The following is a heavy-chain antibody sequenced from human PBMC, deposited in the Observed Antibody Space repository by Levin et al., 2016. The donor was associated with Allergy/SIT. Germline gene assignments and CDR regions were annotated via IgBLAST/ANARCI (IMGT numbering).Heavy chain of an antibody. J-gene: IGHJ6*02. CDR2: IYPGDSDT. Sequence: GESLKISCKGSGYSFTSYWIGWVRQMPGKGLEWMGIIYPGDSDTRYSPSFQGQVTISADKSISTAYLQWSSLKASDTAMYYCARPIQTGLYYYYGMDVWGQGTTVTVSS. D-gene: IGHD7-27*01. V-gene: IGHV5-51*01. CDR1: GYSFTSYW. CDR3: ARPIQTGLYYYYGMDV.